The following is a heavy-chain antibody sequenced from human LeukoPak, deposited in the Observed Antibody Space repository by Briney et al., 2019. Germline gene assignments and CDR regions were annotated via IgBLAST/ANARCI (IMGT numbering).Heavy chain of an antibody. Sequence: GRSLRLSCAASGFTVSSNYMSWVRQAPGKGLEWVSVIYSGGSTYYADSVKGRFTISRDNSKNTLYLQMNSLRAEDTAVYYCARAEKGLYSSGWYFDYWGQGTLVTVSS. CDR2: IYSGGST. J-gene: IGHJ4*02. V-gene: IGHV3-66*01. CDR3: ARAEKGLYSSGWYFDY. CDR1: GFTVSSNY. D-gene: IGHD6-19*01.